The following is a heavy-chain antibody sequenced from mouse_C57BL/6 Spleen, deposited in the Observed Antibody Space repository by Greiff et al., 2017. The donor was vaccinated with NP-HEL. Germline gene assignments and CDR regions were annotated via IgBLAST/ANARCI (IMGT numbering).Heavy chain of an antibody. V-gene: IGHV1-69*01. CDR1: GYTFTSYW. J-gene: IGHJ3*01. D-gene: IGHD1-1*01. CDR3: AREDGSSPAWFAY. Sequence: QVQLQQPGAELVMPGASVKLSCKASGYTFTSYWMHWVKQRPGQGLEWIGEIDPSDSYTNYNQKVKGKSTLTVDKSSSTAYMQLSSLTAEDSAVYYCAREDGSSPAWFAYGGQGTLVTVSA. CDR2: IDPSDSYT.